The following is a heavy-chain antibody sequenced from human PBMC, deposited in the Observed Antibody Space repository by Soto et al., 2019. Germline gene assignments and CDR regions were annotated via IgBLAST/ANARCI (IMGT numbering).Heavy chain of an antibody. CDR3: ARGRRGSSGWYYYYYGMDV. D-gene: IGHD6-19*01. Sequence: PGGSLRLSCAASGFTFSSYGMHWVRQAPGKGLEWVAVIWYDGSNKYYADSVKGRFTISRDNSKNTLYLQMNSLRAEDTAVYYCARGRRGSSGWYYYYYGMDVWGQGTTVTVSS. V-gene: IGHV3-33*01. CDR1: GFTFSSYG. CDR2: IWYDGSNK. J-gene: IGHJ6*02.